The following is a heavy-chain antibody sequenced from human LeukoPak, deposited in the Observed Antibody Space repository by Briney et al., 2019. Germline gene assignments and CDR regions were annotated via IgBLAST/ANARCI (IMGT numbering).Heavy chain of an antibody. CDR2: IYRGDT. Sequence: GGSLRLSCAVSGFTAGYNYMSWVRQAPGKGLEWVSVIYRGDTYYADSVKGRFTISRDDSKNTVFLQMNRLRADDTAVYFCASYYCSSGSCYFDTWGQGTLVAVSS. J-gene: IGHJ4*02. CDR3: ASYYCSSGSCYFDT. CDR1: GFTAGYNY. D-gene: IGHD2-15*01. V-gene: IGHV3-53*01.